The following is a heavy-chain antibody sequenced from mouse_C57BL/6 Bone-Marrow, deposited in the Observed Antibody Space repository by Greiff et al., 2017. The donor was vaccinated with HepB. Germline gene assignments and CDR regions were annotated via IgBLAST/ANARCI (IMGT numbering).Heavy chain of an antibody. D-gene: IGHD1-1*01. CDR3: ARITTVVGVDY. J-gene: IGHJ2*01. CDR2: IRNKANGYTT. V-gene: IGHV7-3*01. CDR1: GFTFTDYY. Sequence: EVQRVESGGGLVQPGGSLSLSCAASGFTFTDYYMSWVRQPPGKALEWLGFIRNKANGYTTEYSASVKGRFTISRDKSQSILYLQMNALRAEDSATYYCARITTVVGVDYWGQGTTLTVSS.